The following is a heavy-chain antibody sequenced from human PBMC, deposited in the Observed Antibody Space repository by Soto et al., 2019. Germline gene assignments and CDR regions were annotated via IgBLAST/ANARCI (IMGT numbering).Heavy chain of an antibody. CDR1: GFNFRGFA. J-gene: IGHJ4*02. CDR2: ISYAGDYK. Sequence: GGSLRLSCAASGFNFRGFAMHWVRQPPGKGLEWLSVISYAGDYKNYADSVRGRISISRDNSKNTLYLQMSSLRPDDTAVYFCAREPWGYSGSAKHFDYWGQGSLVTVSS. D-gene: IGHD6-25*01. CDR3: AREPWGYSGSAKHFDY. V-gene: IGHV3-30-3*01.